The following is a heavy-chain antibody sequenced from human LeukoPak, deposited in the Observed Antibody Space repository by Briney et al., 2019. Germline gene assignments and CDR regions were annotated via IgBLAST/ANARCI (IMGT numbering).Heavy chain of an antibody. V-gene: IGHV4-59*08. Sequence: SETLSLTCTVSGGSISSYYWSWIRQPPGKGLQWIGYIYYSGSTNYNPSLKSRVTISVDTSKNQFSLKLSSVTAADTAVYYCAVEFLGYGSGSYFDYWGQGTLVTVSS. J-gene: IGHJ4*02. D-gene: IGHD3-10*01. CDR1: GGSISSYY. CDR2: IYYSGST. CDR3: AVEFLGYGSGSYFDY.